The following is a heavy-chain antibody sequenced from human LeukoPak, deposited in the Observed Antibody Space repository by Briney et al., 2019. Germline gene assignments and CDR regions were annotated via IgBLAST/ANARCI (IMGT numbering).Heavy chain of an antibody. V-gene: IGHV3-74*01. CDR2: INSDGSTT. Sequence: GGSLRLSCSASGFTFRDSAMTWVRQAPGKGLVWVSRINSDGSTTTYADSVKGRFTIFRDNAKNTLYLQLNSLSAEDTSVYYCVRVSSDWEYFDQWGQGALVTVSS. CDR3: VRVSSDWEYFDQ. D-gene: IGHD6-19*01. CDR1: GFTFRDSA. J-gene: IGHJ4*02.